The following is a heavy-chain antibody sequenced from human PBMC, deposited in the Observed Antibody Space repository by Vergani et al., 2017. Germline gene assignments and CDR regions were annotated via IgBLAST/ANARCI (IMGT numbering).Heavy chain of an antibody. D-gene: IGHD2-15*01. V-gene: IGHV1-18*01. J-gene: IGHJ6*02. CDR3: GSCSGGSCRYYGMDV. CDR1: GYTFTSYG. CDR2: ISAYNGNT. Sequence: QVQLVQSGAEVKKPGASVKVPCKASGYTFTSYGISWVRQAPGQGLEWMGWISAYNGNTNYAQKLQGRVTMTTDTSTSTAYMELRRLRSDDTAVYYCGSCSGGSCRYYGMDVWGQGTTVTVSS.